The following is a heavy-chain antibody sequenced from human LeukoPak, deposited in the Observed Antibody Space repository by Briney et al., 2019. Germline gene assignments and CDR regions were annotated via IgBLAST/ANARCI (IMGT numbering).Heavy chain of an antibody. D-gene: IGHD6-13*01. CDR3: AKDGDSSSWYFGY. J-gene: IGHJ4*02. CDR1: AFTFSSYA. Sequence: QAGGSLRLSCAASAFTFSSYAMSWVRQAPGKGLEWVSAISGSGGSTYYADPEKGGFTISRNNSKTTLYLQMNSLRAEDTAVYYGAKDGDSSSWYFGYWGQGTLVTVSS. V-gene: IGHV3-23*01. CDR2: ISGSGGST.